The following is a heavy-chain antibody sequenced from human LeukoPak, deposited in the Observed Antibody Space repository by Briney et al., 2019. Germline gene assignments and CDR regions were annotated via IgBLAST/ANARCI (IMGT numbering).Heavy chain of an antibody. CDR1: GFTVSTNY. CDR2: IYSGGTT. CDR3: ARYDYGRSGFDF. D-gene: IGHD5-12*01. Sequence: QSGGSLRLPCAAWGFTVSTNYMTWLGQAPGKGLDWVSVIYSGGTTYYTDSVKGRFSISRDNSKNTLYLQMNSLRAEDTAVYYCARYDYGRSGFDFWGQGTLVTVSS. V-gene: IGHV3-66*01. J-gene: IGHJ4*02.